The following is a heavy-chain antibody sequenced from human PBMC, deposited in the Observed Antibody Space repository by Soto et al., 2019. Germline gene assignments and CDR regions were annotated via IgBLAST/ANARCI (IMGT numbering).Heavy chain of an antibody. Sequence: PGGSLRLSCAASGFTFSSYGMRWVRQAPGKGLEFVAVISYCGSNKYYADSVKGRFTISRYNSKNTLYLQMNSLRAEYTAVYYCEKWGSRGEYFDYRGQGNLVTVSS. CDR3: EKWGSRGEYFDY. J-gene: IGHJ4*02. CDR1: GFTFSSYG. CDR2: ISYCGSNK. D-gene: IGHD3-16*01. V-gene: IGHV3-30*18.